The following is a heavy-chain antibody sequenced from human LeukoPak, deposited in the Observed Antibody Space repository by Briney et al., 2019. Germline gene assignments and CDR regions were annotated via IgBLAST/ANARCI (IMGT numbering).Heavy chain of an antibody. CDR1: GYTFTGYY. CDR3: ARAGCSSTSCYRWGGYYYYYMDV. J-gene: IGHJ6*03. D-gene: IGHD2-2*02. V-gene: IGHV1-2*02. Sequence: APVKVSCKASGYTFTGYYMHWVRQAPGQGLEWMGWINPNSGGTNYAQKFQGRVTMTRDTSISTAYMELSRLRSDDTAVYYCARAGCSSTSCYRWGGYYYYYMDVWGKGTTVTVSS. CDR2: INPNSGGT.